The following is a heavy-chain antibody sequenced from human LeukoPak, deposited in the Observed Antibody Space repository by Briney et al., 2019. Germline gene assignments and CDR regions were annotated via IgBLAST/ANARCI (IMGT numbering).Heavy chain of an antibody. Sequence: SETLSLTCAVSGGSISSSNWWSWVRQPPGKGLEWIGEIYHGGSTNYNPSLKSRVTISVDKSKNQFSLKLSSVIAADTAVYYCARANEYYGSGSYGYWGQGTLVTVSS. CDR3: ARANEYYGSGSYGY. J-gene: IGHJ4*02. CDR2: IYHGGST. D-gene: IGHD3-10*01. V-gene: IGHV4-4*02. CDR1: GGSISSSNW.